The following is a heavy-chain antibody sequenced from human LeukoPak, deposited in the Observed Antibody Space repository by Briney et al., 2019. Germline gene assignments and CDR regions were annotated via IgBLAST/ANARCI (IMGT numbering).Heavy chain of an antibody. D-gene: IGHD3-22*01. CDR2: ISGSTGST. CDR3: AKMGLSSYYYDSSGYYAEFDF. CDR1: GFTFSSYW. Sequence: GGSLRLSCAASGFTFSSYWLSWVRQPPGKGLEWVSAISGSTGSTYNADSVKGRFTISRDNSENTLYLQMNSLRAEDTAVYYCAKMGLSSYYYDSSGYYAEFDFWGQGTLVTVSS. V-gene: IGHV3-23*01. J-gene: IGHJ4*02.